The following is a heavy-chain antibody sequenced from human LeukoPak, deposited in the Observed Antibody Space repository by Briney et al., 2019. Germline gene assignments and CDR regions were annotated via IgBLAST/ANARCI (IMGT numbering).Heavy chain of an antibody. V-gene: IGHV3-30*02. J-gene: IGHJ4*02. CDR2: IRYDGSNK. D-gene: IGHD6-19*01. CDR3: AKEGGIAVAGTPFDY. CDR1: GFTFSSYG. Sequence: HPGGSLRLSCAASGFTFSSYGMHWVRQAPGKGLEWVAFIRYDGSNKYYADSVKGRFTISRDNSKNTLYLQMSSLRAEDTAVYYCAKEGGIAVAGTPFDYWGQGTLVTVSS.